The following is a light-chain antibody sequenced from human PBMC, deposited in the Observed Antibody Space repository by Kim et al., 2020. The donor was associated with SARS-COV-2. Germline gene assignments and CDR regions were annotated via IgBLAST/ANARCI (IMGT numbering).Light chain of an antibody. CDR3: QQYGSSPTT. CDR1: QSVGSSY. Sequence: SPGERAALSCRASQSVGSSYLAWYQQKPGQAPRLLIYGASSRATGIPDRFSGSGSGTDFTLTISRLEPEDFAVYYCQQYGSSPTTFGQGTKVDIK. V-gene: IGKV3-20*01. CDR2: GAS. J-gene: IGKJ1*01.